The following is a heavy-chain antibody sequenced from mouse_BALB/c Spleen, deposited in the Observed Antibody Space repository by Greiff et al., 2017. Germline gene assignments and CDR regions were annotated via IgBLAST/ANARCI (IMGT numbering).Heavy chain of an antibody. CDR3: ARRGYRSLYAMDY. V-gene: IGHV14-3*02. Sequence: EVQLVESGAELVKPGASVKLSCTASGFNIKDTYMHWVKQRPEQGLEWIGRIDPANGNTKYDPKFQGKATITADTSSNTAYLQLSSLTSEDTAVYYCARRGYRSLYAMDYWGQGTSVTVSS. CDR2: IDPANGNT. J-gene: IGHJ4*01. CDR1: GFNIKDTY. D-gene: IGHD2-14*01.